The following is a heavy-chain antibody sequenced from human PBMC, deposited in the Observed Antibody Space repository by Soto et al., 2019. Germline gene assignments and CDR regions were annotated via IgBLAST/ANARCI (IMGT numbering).Heavy chain of an antibody. D-gene: IGHD3-9*01. J-gene: IGHJ4*02. CDR1: GGSFSGYY. Sequence: SETLSLTCAVYGGSFSGYYWSWIRQPPGKGLEWIGEINHSGSTNYTPSLKSRVTISVDTSKNQFSLKLSSVTAADTAVYYCASKGDILTGYYLSYFDYWGQGTLVTVS. CDR2: INHSGST. CDR3: ASKGDILTGYYLSYFDY. V-gene: IGHV4-34*01.